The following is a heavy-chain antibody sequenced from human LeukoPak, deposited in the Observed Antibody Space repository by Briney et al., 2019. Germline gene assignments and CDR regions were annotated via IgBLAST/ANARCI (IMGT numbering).Heavy chain of an antibody. CDR3: ARDVVVVVAATGGFGWFDP. V-gene: IGHV4-59*10. Sequence: SETLSLTCAVYGGSFSGYYWSWIRQPAGKGLEWIGRIYASGSTNYNPSLKSRVTMSVDTSKNQFSLKLSSVTAADTALYYCARDVVVVVAATGGFGWFDPWGQGTLVTVSS. CDR2: IYASGST. D-gene: IGHD2-15*01. CDR1: GGSFSGYY. J-gene: IGHJ5*02.